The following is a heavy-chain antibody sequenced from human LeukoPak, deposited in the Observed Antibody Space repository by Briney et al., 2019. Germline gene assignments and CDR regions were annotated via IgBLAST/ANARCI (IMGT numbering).Heavy chain of an antibody. Sequence: SETLSLTCTVSGGSISSYYWNWIRQPAGKGLEWIGRIYSSGSTNYNPSLKSRVTISVDTSKNQFSLKLSSVTAADTAVYYCARGERWLQWRAFDIWGQGTMVTVSS. CDR1: GGSISSYY. CDR2: IYSSGST. V-gene: IGHV4-4*07. D-gene: IGHD5-24*01. CDR3: ARGERWLQWRAFDI. J-gene: IGHJ3*02.